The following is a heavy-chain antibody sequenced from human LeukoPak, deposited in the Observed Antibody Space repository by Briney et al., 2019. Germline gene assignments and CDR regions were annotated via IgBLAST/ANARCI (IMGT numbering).Heavy chain of an antibody. J-gene: IGHJ5*02. D-gene: IGHD6-13*01. V-gene: IGHV4-59*01. Sequence: SETLSLTCTVSGGSISSYYWSWTRQPPGKGLEWIGYIYYSGSTNYNPSLKSRVTISVDTSKNQFSLKLSSVTAADTAVYYCARGIAAAGPIWFDPWGQGTLVTVSS. CDR3: ARGIAAAGPIWFDP. CDR2: IYYSGST. CDR1: GGSISSYY.